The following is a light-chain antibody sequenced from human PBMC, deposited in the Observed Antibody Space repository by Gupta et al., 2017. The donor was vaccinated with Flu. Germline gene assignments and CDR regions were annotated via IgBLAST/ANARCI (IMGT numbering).Light chain of an antibody. J-gene: IGKJ1*01. CDR1: QTVNTN. Sequence: GERATLSCRASQTVNTNLAWYQQKPGQAPRLLIYGTSTRATGVPARFSGSGSGTDFTLSISSLQSEDFASYYCQQYNNWPETFGQGTKVDIK. CDR2: GTS. V-gene: IGKV3-15*01. CDR3: QQYNNWPET.